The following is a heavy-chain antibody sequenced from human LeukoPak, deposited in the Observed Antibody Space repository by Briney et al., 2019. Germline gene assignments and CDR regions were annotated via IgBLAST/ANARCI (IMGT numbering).Heavy chain of an antibody. D-gene: IGHD5-18*01. Sequence: GASVPVSCKASGGTFSSYAISWVRQAPGQGLEWMGRIIPILGIANYAQKLQGRVTITADKSTSTAYMELSSLRSEDTAVYYCARVDTSMVIDYWGQGTLVTVSS. CDR2: IIPILGIA. V-gene: IGHV1-69*04. J-gene: IGHJ4*02. CDR3: ARVDTSMVIDY. CDR1: GGTFSSYA.